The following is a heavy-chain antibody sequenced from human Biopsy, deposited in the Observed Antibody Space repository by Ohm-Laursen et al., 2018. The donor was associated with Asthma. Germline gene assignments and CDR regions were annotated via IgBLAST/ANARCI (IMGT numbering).Heavy chain of an antibody. V-gene: IGHV4-39*01. CDR3: ARRITIFGVVQKDHGMDA. CDR1: GGSMTPTSHY. J-gene: IGHJ6*02. Sequence: ALSLTCAVSGGSMTPTSHYWDWIRQAPGKGLEWIGYISYGGKTSYNPSLKNRVTISRDTSKNQFSLRLTSVTAADTAVYFCARRITIFGVVQKDHGMDAWGQGTTVIVSS. CDR2: ISYGGKT. D-gene: IGHD3-3*01.